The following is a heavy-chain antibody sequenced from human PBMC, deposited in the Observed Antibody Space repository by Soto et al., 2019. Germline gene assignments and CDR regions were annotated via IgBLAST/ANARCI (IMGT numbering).Heavy chain of an antibody. D-gene: IGHD1-26*01. J-gene: IGHJ5*02. CDR1: GGSISSGGYS. V-gene: IGHV4-30-2*01. Sequence: SETLSLTCAVSGGSISSGGYSWSWIRQPPGKGLEWIGYIYHSGSTYYNPSLKSRVTISVDRSKNQFSLKLSSVTAADTAVYYCARAYSGSYYRPNNWFDPWGQGTLVTVSS. CDR2: IYHSGST. CDR3: ARAYSGSYYRPNNWFDP.